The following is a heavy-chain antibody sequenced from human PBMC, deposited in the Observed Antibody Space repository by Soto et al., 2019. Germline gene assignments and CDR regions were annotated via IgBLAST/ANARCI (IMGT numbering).Heavy chain of an antibody. D-gene: IGHD5-12*01. CDR1: GGSISSSSYY. V-gene: IGHV4-39*07. CDR2: IFYSGST. Sequence: SETLSLTCTVSGGSISSSSYYWGWIRQPPGKGLEWIGSIFYSGSTYYNPSLKSRVTISVDTSKNQFSLKLSSVTAADTAVYYCARGGGVATAGGHDYWGQGTLVTVSS. J-gene: IGHJ4*02. CDR3: ARGGGVATAGGHDY.